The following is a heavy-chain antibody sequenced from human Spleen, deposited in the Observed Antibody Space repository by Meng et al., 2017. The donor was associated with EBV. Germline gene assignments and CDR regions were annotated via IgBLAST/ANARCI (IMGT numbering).Heavy chain of an antibody. D-gene: IGHD2-8*02. CDR2: INTANGNT. J-gene: IGHJ4*02. Sequence: QLQLFGSGAKVKKPGASVNVSCKASGYTFSGDAMHWLRQAPGQRPEWIGWINTANGNTKYSQKFQGRVSITRDRSATTTNMELSSLTSEDTAVYYCATGGRPLWSHWGQGTLVTVSS. CDR3: ATGGRPLWSH. V-gene: IGHV1-3*04. CDR1: GYTFSGDA.